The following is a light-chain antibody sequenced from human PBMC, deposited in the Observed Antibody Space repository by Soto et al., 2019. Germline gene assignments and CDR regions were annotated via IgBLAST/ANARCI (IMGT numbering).Light chain of an antibody. CDR3: CSYAGGSTYV. J-gene: IGLJ1*01. CDR2: EDN. CDR1: SSDVGSYNL. V-gene: IGLV2-23*01. Sequence: QSALTQPASVSGSPGQSITISCTGTSSDVGSYNLVSWYQQHPGRAPKLLIYEDNKRPSGVSNDFSGSKSANTASLTISGLRAEDEADYYCCSYAGGSTYVFGSGTKVTVL.